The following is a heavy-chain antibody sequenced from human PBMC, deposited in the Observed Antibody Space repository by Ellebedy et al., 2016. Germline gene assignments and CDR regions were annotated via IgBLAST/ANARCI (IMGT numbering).Heavy chain of an antibody. CDR2: IVPIIGTP. V-gene: IGHV1-69*06. CDR1: GGTFNSYT. D-gene: IGHD6-19*01. CDR3: ARGPKSSVWYDY. Sequence: SVKVSCXTSGGTFNSYTISWVRQAPGQGLEWMGGIVPIIGTPNYAQKFQGRVTITADKSTYTAYMELSSLRSEDTAIYYCARGPKSSVWYDYWGQGTLATVSS. J-gene: IGHJ4*02.